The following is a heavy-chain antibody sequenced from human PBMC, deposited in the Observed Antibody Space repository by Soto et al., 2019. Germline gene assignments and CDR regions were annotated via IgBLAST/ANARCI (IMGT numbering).Heavy chain of an antibody. D-gene: IGHD2-15*01. CDR3: ASFSYAAATSGAFDI. V-gene: IGHV4-59*08. J-gene: IGHJ3*02. CDR1: GGSISSYY. Sequence: SETLSLTCTVSGGSISSYYWSWIRQPPGKGLEWIGYIYYSGSTNYNPSLKSRVTISVDTSKNQFSLKLSSVTAADTAVYYCASFSYAAATSGAFDIWGQGTTVTVSS. CDR2: IYYSGST.